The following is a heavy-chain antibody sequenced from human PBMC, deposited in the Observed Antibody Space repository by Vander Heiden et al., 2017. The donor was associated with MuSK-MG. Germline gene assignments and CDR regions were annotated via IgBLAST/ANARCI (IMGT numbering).Heavy chain of an antibody. D-gene: IGHD3-10*01. V-gene: IGHV4-61*02. J-gene: IGHJ3*02. CDR3: ARALWFGDLSAFDI. Sequence: QVQLQESGPGLVKPSQTLSLTCTVSGASISSESYYWTWIRQPAGKGLEWIGRIYATGNTNCNPSLKSRVTISVDRSKNQLSLKLSSVTAADTAVYYCARALWFGDLSAFDIWGQGTMVTVSS. CDR1: GASISSESYY. CDR2: IYATGNT.